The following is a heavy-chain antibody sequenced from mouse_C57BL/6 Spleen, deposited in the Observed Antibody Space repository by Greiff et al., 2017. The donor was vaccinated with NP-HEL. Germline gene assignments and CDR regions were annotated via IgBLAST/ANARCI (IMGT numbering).Heavy chain of an antibody. D-gene: IGHD2-2*01. CDR1: GYTFTSYW. V-gene: IGHV1-55*01. CDR3: ARGGYGYKGAMDY. Sequence: VQLQQPGAELVKPGASVKMSCKASGYTFTSYWITWVKQRPGQGLEWIGDIYPGSGSTNYNEKFKSKATLTVDTSSSTAYMQLSSLTSEDSAVYYCARGGYGYKGAMDYWGQGTSVTVSS. J-gene: IGHJ4*01. CDR2: IYPGSGST.